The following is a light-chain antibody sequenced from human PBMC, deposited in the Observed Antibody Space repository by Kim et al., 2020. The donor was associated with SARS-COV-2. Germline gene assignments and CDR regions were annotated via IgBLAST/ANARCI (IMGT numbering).Light chain of an antibody. CDR2: DTF. CDR1: QSVGTL. Sequence: LPPGQRATLSCRASQSVGTLLAWYQQKPGQPPSLLIYDTFNRATGIPARFSGSGSGTDFTLTISSLEPEDFAVYYCQQRSQWPLTFGGGTKVDIK. CDR3: QQRSQWPLT. V-gene: IGKV3-11*01. J-gene: IGKJ4*01.